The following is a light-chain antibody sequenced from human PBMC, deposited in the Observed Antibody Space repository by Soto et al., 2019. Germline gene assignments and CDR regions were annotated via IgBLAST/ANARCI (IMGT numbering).Light chain of an antibody. CDR3: QQSYSMRT. CDR1: QSISSY. Sequence: DIQMTQSPSSLSASVGDRVTITCRASQSISSYLNWYQQKPGKAPELLIYAASSLQSGVPSRFSGSGSGTDFTLTISSLQPEDFATYYCQQSYSMRTFGQGTKVEIK. CDR2: AAS. V-gene: IGKV1-39*01. J-gene: IGKJ1*01.